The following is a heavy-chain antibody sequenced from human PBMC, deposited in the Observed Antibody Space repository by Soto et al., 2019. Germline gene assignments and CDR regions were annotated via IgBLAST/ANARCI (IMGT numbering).Heavy chain of an antibody. V-gene: IGHV3-23*01. Sequence: GGSLRLSCAASGFTFDNYAMSWVRQAPGKGLEWVSAISGSGGSKFYADSVKGRLTISRDNLKNTLFLEMNSLRAEDTAVYYCAKWGEGRGSYTFFDYWGQGTLVTVSS. CDR2: ISGSGGSK. CDR1: GFTFDNYA. D-gene: IGHD1-26*01. J-gene: IGHJ4*02. CDR3: AKWGEGRGSYTFFDY.